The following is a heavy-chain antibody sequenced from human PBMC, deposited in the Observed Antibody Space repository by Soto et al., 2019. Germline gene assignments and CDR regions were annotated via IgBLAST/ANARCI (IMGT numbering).Heavy chain of an antibody. D-gene: IGHD2-2*01. V-gene: IGHV3-21*01. CDR2: ISSSSSYI. CDR3: ARVTVYCSSTSCYGTDY. CDR1: GFTFSSYS. J-gene: IGHJ4*02. Sequence: GGSLRLSCAASGFTFSSYSMNWVRQAPGKGLEWVSSISSSSSYIYYADSVKGRFTISRDNAKNSLYLQMNSLRAEDTAVYYCARVTVYCSSTSCYGTDYWGQGTLVTVSS.